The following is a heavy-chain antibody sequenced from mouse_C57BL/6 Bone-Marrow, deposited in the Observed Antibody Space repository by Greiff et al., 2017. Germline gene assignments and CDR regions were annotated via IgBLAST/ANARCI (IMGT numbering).Heavy chain of an antibody. V-gene: IGHV1-85*01. CDR2: IYPRDGST. J-gene: IGHJ4*01. CDR1: GYTFTSYD. Sequence: VHLVESGPELVKPGASVKLSCKASGYTFTSYDINWVKQRPGQGLEWIGWIYPRDGSTKYNEKFKGKATLTVDTSSSTAYMELHSLTSEDSAVYFCARSGSNWGYAMDYWGQGTSVTVSS. CDR3: ARSGSNWGYAMDY. D-gene: IGHD4-1*01.